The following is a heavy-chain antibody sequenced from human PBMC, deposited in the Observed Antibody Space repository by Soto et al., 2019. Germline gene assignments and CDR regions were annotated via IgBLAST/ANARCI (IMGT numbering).Heavy chain of an antibody. CDR1: GFSFSSYS. CDR3: ARDAYGSGSYPDY. J-gene: IGHJ4*02. CDR2: ISSTSFYT. D-gene: IGHD3-10*01. V-gene: IGHV3-21*05. Sequence: GGSLRLSCAASGFSFSSYSMNWVRQAPGKGLEWVSYISSTSFYTNYADSVKGRFTISRDNAKNSLYLQMNSLRAEDTAVYYCARDAYGSGSYPDYWGQGTLVTVSS.